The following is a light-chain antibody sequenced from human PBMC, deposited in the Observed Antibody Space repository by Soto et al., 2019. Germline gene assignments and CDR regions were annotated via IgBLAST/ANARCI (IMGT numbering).Light chain of an antibody. J-gene: IGLJ2*01. CDR2: EGS. CDR3: CSYAGSVL. CDR1: SSDGGRYNL. Sequence: QSALTQPASVSGSPGQSITISCTGTSSDGGRYNLVSWYQQHPGKAPKLMIYEGSKRPSGVSNRFSGFKSGNTAPLTLSGLQAEDEAHYYCCSYAGSVLFGGGTKLTVL. V-gene: IGLV2-23*01.